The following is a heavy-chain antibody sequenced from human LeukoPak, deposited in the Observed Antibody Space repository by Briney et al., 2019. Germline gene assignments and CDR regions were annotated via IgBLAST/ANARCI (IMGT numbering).Heavy chain of an antibody. CDR1: GGSFSGYY. Sequence: PSETLSLTCAVYGGSFSGYYWSWIRQHPGKGLEWIGYIYYSGSTYYNPSLKSRVTISVDTSKNQFSLKLSSVTAADTAVYYCARVYGGNTAGYYYYGMDVWGQGTTVTVSS. D-gene: IGHD4-23*01. CDR3: ARVYGGNTAGYYYYGMDV. V-gene: IGHV4-31*11. J-gene: IGHJ6*02. CDR2: IYYSGST.